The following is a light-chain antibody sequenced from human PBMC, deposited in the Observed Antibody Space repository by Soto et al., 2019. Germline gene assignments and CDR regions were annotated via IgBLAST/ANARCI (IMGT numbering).Light chain of an antibody. CDR3: SSYTSSSSVV. CDR1: SSDVGGYNY. CDR2: DVS. V-gene: IGLV2-14*03. Sequence: QLVLTQPASVSGSPGQSITISCTGTSSDVGGYNYVSWYQHHPGEVPKLMIYDVSNRPSGVSNRFSGSKSGNTASLTISGLQAEDEADYYCSSYTSSSSVVFGGGTKLTVL. J-gene: IGLJ2*01.